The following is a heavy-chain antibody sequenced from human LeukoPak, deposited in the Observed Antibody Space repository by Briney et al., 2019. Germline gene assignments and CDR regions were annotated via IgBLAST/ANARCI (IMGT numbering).Heavy chain of an antibody. CDR3: ARDRGAQYSSSSVSVDY. V-gene: IGHV1-2*06. CDR2: INPNSGGT. Sequence: VASVKVSCKASGYTFTGYYMHWVRQAPGQGLEWMGRINPNSGGTNYAQKLQGRVTMTTDTSTSTAYMELRSLRSDDTAVYYCARDRGAQYSSSSVSVDYWGQGTLVTVSS. J-gene: IGHJ4*02. CDR1: GYTFTGYY. D-gene: IGHD6-6*01.